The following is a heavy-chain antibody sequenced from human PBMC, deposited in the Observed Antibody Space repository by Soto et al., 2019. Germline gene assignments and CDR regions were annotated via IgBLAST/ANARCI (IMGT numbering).Heavy chain of an antibody. D-gene: IGHD3-10*01. J-gene: IGHJ5*02. CDR2: ISAYNGNK. Sequence: QVQLVQSGAEVKKPGASVKVSCKASGYTFTSYGISWVRQAPGQGLEWMGWISAYNGNKNYAQKLQGRVTMTTDTSTSTAYMELRNLRYDDTAVYYCAGAGTETLLWFGDPGWFDTWGQGTLVTVSS. CDR1: GYTFTSYG. V-gene: IGHV1-18*01. CDR3: AGAGTETLLWFGDPGWFDT.